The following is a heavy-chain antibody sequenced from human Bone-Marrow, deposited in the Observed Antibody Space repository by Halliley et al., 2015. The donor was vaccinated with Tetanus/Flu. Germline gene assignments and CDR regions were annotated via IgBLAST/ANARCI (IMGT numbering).Heavy chain of an antibody. CDR3: ARRKVGGFKGVDF. J-gene: IGHJ4*02. V-gene: IGHV4-34*01. Sequence: EWIGEMNHNGGPNSTPSLKSRVTMSIDGSKNQFSLRLHSVTAADTAVYYCARRKVGGFKGVDFWDRGTLVSVSS. CDR2: MNHNGGP. D-gene: IGHD1-26*01.